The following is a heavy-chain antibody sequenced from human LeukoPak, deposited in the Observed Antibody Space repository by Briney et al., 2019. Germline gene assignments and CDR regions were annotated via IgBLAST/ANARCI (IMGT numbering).Heavy chain of an antibody. Sequence: GGALRLSCAGPRFTFSDAWMSWVRQAPGEGVGWVGRIKSKRGGGTTDYAAPVKGRFTISRDDSKNTLYLQMDSLKTEDTAAYYCVHDGDFEGRFDHWGQGTLVTVSS. D-gene: IGHD4-17*01. J-gene: IGHJ4*02. CDR2: IKSKRGGGTT. CDR3: VHDGDFEGRFDH. CDR1: RFTFSDAW. V-gene: IGHV3-15*01.